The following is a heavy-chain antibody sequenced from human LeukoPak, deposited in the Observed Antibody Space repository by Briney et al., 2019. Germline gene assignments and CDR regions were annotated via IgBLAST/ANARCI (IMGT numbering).Heavy chain of an antibody. D-gene: IGHD3-22*01. J-gene: IGHJ3*02. V-gene: IGHV3-53*01. Sequence: GGSLRLSCAASGFTDSSNYMSWVRQAPGKGLEWVSVIYSGGSTYYADSVKGRFTISRDNSKNTLYLQMNSLRAEDTAVYYCARVRYYYDSSGDAFDIWGQGTMVTVSS. CDR3: ARVRYYYDSSGDAFDI. CDR2: IYSGGST. CDR1: GFTDSSNY.